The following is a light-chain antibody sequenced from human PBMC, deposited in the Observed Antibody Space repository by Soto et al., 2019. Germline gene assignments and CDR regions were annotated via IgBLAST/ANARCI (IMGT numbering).Light chain of an antibody. CDR2: WAS. CDR3: QQYYCTPWT. Sequence: DIVMTQSPDSLAVSLGERATINCKSSQSVLYSSNNKNYLAWYQQKPGQPPKLLIYWASTRDSGVPDRFSGSGSGTDSTLTIVSGQVEDWGVYICQQYYCTPWTFGQGTKVEIK. V-gene: IGKV4-1*01. CDR1: QSVLYSSNNKNY. J-gene: IGKJ1*01.